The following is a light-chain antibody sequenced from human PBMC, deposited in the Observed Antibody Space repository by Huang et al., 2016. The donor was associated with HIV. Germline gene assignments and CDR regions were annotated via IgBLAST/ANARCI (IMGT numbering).Light chain of an antibody. CDR1: QGIGNS. Sequence: DIQMTHSPSSLSASVGDRVTITCRASQGIGNSLAWYQQKPEKAPRLLLYATSTLESGVPSRFSGSGSGTHYTLTINTLQPEDIASYYCQQYHSLPWTFGQGTRVEIK. CDR2: ATS. J-gene: IGKJ1*01. CDR3: QQYHSLPWT. V-gene: IGKV1-NL1*01.